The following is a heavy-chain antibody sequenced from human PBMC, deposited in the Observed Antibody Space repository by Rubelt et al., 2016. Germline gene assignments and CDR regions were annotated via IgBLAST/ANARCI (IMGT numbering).Heavy chain of an antibody. CDR1: GYSISSGYY. CDR3: ARRNIVATIGFDY. Sequence: QVQLQESGPGLVKPSETLSLTCTVSGYSISSGYYWGWIRQPPGKGLEWIGSIYYSGSTYYNPSLKIRVTISVDTSKNQFSLKLGPVTAADTAVYYCARRNIVATIGFDYWGQGTLVTVSS. D-gene: IGHD5-12*01. J-gene: IGHJ4*02. CDR2: IYYSGST. V-gene: IGHV4-38-2*02.